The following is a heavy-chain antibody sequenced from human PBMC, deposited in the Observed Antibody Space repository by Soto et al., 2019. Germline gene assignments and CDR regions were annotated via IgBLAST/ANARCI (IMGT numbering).Heavy chain of an antibody. Sequence: ACARVSWAPAVYTLAGFDLYCVRLAPRQGPEWMGWIRPDSGDTGYAQIFQGRVTMTCDTSSSTAYMELTSVRSDDTAVYHGARGSFVSGIRRPYDPWGQGRVVTISS. CDR2: IRPDSGDT. J-gene: IGHJ5*02. CDR3: ARGSFVSGIRRPYDP. V-gene: IGHV1-2*02. D-gene: IGHD3-16*01. CDR1: VYTLAGFD.